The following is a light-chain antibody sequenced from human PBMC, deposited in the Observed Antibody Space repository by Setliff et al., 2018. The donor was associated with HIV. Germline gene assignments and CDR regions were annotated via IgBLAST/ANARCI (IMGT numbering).Light chain of an antibody. CDR3: AAWDDSLNAFYV. V-gene: IGLV1-44*01. CDR2: SNN. Sequence: VLTQPPSASGTPGQRVTISCSGSSSNIGSNSVNWYQQLPGTAPKLLIYSNNQRPSGIPARFSGSKPGTSASLAISGLQSEDEADYYCAAWDDSLNAFYVFGTGTKVTVL. CDR1: SSNIGSNS. J-gene: IGLJ1*01.